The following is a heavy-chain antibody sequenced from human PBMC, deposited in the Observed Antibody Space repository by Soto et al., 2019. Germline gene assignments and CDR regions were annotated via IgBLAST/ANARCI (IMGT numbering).Heavy chain of an antibody. CDR2: IIPVFGTT. D-gene: IGHD3-22*01. CDR3: AGDYYDTSGYYYCY. V-gene: IGHV1-69*13. CDR1: GGTFSSYA. J-gene: IGHJ4*02. Sequence: SVKVSCKASGGTFSSYAISWVRQAPGQGLEWLGGIIPVFGTTNYAQKFQGRVTITADESTSTSYMELSSLRSDDTAVFYCAGDYYDTSGYYYCYWGQGTLVTVSS.